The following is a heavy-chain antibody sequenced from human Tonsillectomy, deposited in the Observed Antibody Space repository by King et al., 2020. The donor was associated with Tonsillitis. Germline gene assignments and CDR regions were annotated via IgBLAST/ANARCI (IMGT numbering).Heavy chain of an antibody. CDR3: AREKSIAAAGTRYFDL. CDR2: INSDGNTT. V-gene: IGHV3-74*01. Sequence: DVQLVESGGGLAQPGGSLRLSCAASGFTFSSYWMHWVRQAPGKGLLWVSRINSDGNTTNSADSVKGRFTISRDNAKNTLYLQMNSLRADDTAVYYCAREKSIAAAGTRYFDLWGRGTLVTVSS. CDR1: GFTFSSYW. J-gene: IGHJ2*01. D-gene: IGHD6-13*01.